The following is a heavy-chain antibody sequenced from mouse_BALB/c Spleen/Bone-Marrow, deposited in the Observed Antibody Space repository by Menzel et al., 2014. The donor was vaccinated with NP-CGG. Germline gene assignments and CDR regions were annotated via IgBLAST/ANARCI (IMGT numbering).Heavy chain of an antibody. D-gene: IGHD2-3*01. CDR1: GFTFTDYY. CDR3: ARGGNDLDY. J-gene: IGHJ2*01. V-gene: IGHV7-3*02. Sequence: VQLKESGGGLVQPGGSLRLSCASSGFTFTDYYMSWVRQPPGKALEWVGFIRNKANGYTTEYSASVKGRFTISRDNSQSILYLQMNTLRAEDSATYYCARGGNDLDYWGQGTTLAVSS. CDR2: IRNKANGYTT.